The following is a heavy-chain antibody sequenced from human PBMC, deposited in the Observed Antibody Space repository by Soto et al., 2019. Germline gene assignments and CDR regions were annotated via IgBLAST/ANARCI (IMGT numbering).Heavy chain of an antibody. CDR1: GFTVSSNY. CDR2: IYSGGST. Sequence: PGGSLRLSCAASGFTVSSNYMSWVRQAPGKGLEWVSVIYSGGSTYYADSVKGRFTISRDNSKNTLYLQMNSLRAEDTAVYYCASSDYDILTGYRQPPGYWGQGTLVTVSS. CDR3: ASSDYDILTGYRQPPGY. V-gene: IGHV3-66*01. J-gene: IGHJ4*02. D-gene: IGHD3-9*01.